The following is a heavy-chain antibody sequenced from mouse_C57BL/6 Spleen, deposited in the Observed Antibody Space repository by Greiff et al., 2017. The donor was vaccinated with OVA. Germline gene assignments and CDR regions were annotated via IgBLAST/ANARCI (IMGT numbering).Heavy chain of an antibody. D-gene: IGHD3-3*01. CDR2: ISSGSSTI. Sequence: EVKLQESGGGLVKPGGSLKLSCAASGFTFSDYGMHWVRQAPEKGLEWVAYISSGSSTIYYADTVKGRCTISRDNAKNTLFLQMTSLRSEDTAMYYCARGDGFAYWGQGTLVTVSA. V-gene: IGHV5-17*01. CDR1: GFTFSDYG. J-gene: IGHJ3*01. CDR3: ARGDGFAY.